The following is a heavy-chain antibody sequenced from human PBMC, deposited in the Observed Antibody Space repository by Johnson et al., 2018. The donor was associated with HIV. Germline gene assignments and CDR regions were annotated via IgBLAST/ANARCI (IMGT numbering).Heavy chain of an antibody. J-gene: IGHJ3*02. CDR3: TAHYRNAFDI. CDR1: GFIFNNAW. V-gene: IGHV3-15*01. D-gene: IGHD1-26*01. CDR2: IKSKTDGGTT. Sequence: VHLVESGGGSGMPRGSLRLSCTASGFIFNNAWMNWVRQAPGKGLEWVGRIKSKTDGGTTDYAAPVKGRFTLSRDDSKNTLFLQMNSLKTEDTALYYCTAHYRNAFDIWGQGTMVTVSS.